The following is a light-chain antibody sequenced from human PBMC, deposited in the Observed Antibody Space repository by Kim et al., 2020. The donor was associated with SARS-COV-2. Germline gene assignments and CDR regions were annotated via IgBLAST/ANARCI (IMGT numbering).Light chain of an antibody. CDR1: QSVSSN. Sequence: PGERAALACRASQSVSSNLAWFQQKPGQAPRLLIYGASTRAAGVPVRFSGSGSGTEFTLTISSLQSEDFAVYYCQQFNNWPLYSFGQGTKLEI. V-gene: IGKV3-15*01. J-gene: IGKJ2*03. CDR2: GAS. CDR3: QQFNNWPLYS.